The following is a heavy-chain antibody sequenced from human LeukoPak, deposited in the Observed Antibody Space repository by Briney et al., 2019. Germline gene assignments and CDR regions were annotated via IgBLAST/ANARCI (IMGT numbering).Heavy chain of an antibody. CDR2: FSGGST. Sequence: PGGSLRLSCAASGFTFSSNAMSWVRQAPGKGLEWVSVFSGGSTYYAASVKGRFTISRDNSKNKVYLQMDSLRAEDTAVYYCAKEASRGVWLDFWGQGTRVTVS. J-gene: IGHJ4*02. CDR1: GFTFSSNA. D-gene: IGHD5/OR15-5a*01. V-gene: IGHV3-23*01. CDR3: AKEASRGVWLDF.